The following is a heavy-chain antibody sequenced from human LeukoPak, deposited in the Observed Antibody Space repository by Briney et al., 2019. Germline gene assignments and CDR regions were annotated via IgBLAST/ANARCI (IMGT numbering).Heavy chain of an antibody. Sequence: GGSLRLSCVASGFTFSSYAMNWVRQAPGKGLEWVSGINGSGGSTYYADSVKGRFTISRDNSKNTLYLQMNSLRAEDTAVYYCAKDRTYYDILTGYYYYYYGMDVWGQGTTVTVSS. CDR1: GFTFSSYA. J-gene: IGHJ6*02. D-gene: IGHD3-9*01. V-gene: IGHV3-23*01. CDR3: AKDRTYYDILTGYYYYYYGMDV. CDR2: INGSGGST.